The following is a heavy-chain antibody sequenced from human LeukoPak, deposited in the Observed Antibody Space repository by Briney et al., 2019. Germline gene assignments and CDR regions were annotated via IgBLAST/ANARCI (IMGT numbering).Heavy chain of an antibody. Sequence: ISWNSGSIGYADSVKGRFTISRDNAKNSLYLQMNSLRAEDTALYYCAKVRSGYYYNYFDYWGQGTLVTVSS. CDR3: AKVRSGYYYNYFDY. J-gene: IGHJ4*02. D-gene: IGHD3-22*01. V-gene: IGHV3-9*01. CDR2: ISWNSGSI.